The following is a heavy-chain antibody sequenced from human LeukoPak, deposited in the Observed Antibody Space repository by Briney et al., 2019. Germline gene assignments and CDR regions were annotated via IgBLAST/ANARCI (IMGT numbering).Heavy chain of an antibody. CDR1: GGSISSSSYY. V-gene: IGHV4-39*01. Sequence: SETLSLTCTVSGGSISSSSYYWGWIRQPPGKGLEWIGSIYYSGSTYYNPSLKSRVTISVDTSKNQFSLKLNSVTAADTAVYYCARTGSVGATFWFDPWGQGTLVTVSS. CDR2: IYYSGST. D-gene: IGHD1-26*01. CDR3: ARTGSVGATFWFDP. J-gene: IGHJ5*02.